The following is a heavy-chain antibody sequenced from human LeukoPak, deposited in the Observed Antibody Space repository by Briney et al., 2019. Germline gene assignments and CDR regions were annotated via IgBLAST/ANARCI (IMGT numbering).Heavy chain of an antibody. J-gene: IGHJ4*02. CDR2: IYHSGST. D-gene: IGHD1-1*01. CDR3: AGTGRKLDY. CDR1: GGSISSGGYS. Sequence: PSQTLSLTCAVSGGSISSGGYSWSWIRQPPGTGLEWIGYIYHSGSTYYNPSLKSRVTISVDRSKNQFSLKLSSVTAADTAVYYCAGTGRKLDYWGQGTLVTVSS. V-gene: IGHV4-30-2*01.